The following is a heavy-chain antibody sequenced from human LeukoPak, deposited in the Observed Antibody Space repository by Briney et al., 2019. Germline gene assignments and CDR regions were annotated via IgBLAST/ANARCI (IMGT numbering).Heavy chain of an antibody. D-gene: IGHD3-9*01. CDR3: ATGLRYPYYFDY. CDR1: GYTLTELS. J-gene: IGHJ4*02. CDR2: FDPEDGET. V-gene: IGHV1-24*01. Sequence: ASVKVSCKVSGYTLTELSMHWVRQAPGKGLEWMGGFDPEDGETIYAQKFQGRVTMTEDTSTDTAYMELSSLSSEDTAVYYCATGLRYPYYFDYWGQGTLVNVSS.